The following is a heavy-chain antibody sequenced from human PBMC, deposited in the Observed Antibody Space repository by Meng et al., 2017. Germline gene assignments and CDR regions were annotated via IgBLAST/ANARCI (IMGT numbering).Heavy chain of an antibody. V-gene: IGHV4-38-2*02. CDR1: GYSISSGYY. Sequence: GSLRLSCTVSGYSISSGYYWGWIRQPPGKGLEWIGSIYHSGSTYYNPSLKSRVTISVDTSKNQFSLKLNSVTAADTAVYYCARDPVSSGWYWGKVYYCGMDVWGQGTTVTVSS. CDR3: ARDPVSSGWYWGKVYYCGMDV. J-gene: IGHJ6*02. D-gene: IGHD6-19*01. CDR2: IYHSGST.